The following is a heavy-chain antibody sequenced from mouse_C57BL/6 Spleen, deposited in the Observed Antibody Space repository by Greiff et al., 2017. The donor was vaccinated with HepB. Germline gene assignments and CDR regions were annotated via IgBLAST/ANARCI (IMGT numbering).Heavy chain of an antibody. J-gene: IGHJ4*01. V-gene: IGHV1-59*01. D-gene: IGHD3-2*02. CDR1: GYTFTSYW. CDR3: ARSGVSSYAMDY. Sequence: QVQLQQPGAELVRPGTSVKLSCKASGYTFTSYWMHWVKQRPGQGLEWIGVIDPSDSYTNYNQKFKGKATLTVDTSSSTAYMQLSSRTSEDSAVYYCARSGVSSYAMDYWGQGTSVTVSS. CDR2: IDPSDSYT.